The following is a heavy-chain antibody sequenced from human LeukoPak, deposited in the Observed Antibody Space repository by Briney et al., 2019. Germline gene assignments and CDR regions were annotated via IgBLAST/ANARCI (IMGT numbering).Heavy chain of an antibody. CDR3: AKDLYCSGGSCYPYGMDV. J-gene: IGHJ6*02. V-gene: IGHV3-30*02. Sequence: PGGSLRLSCAASGFTFSSYGMHWVRQAPGKGLEWVAFIRYDGGNKYYADSVKGRFTISRDNSKNTLYLQMNRLRAEDTAVYYCAKDLYCSGGSCYPYGMDVWGQGTTVTVSS. D-gene: IGHD2-15*01. CDR1: GFTFSSYG. CDR2: IRYDGGNK.